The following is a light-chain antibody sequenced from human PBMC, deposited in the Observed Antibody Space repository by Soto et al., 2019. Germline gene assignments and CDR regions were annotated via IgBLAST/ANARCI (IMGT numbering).Light chain of an antibody. CDR1: RSVGNN. J-gene: IGKJ4*01. V-gene: IGKV3-11*01. CDR2: AAS. Sequence: TQSPATLSLSPGERDTLSCRASRSVGNNLVWYQKKPGPAPGLLIYAASTRATGIPARFSGSGSGTDFTLTISSLEPEDFAVYYCQQHADWPITFGGGTKVEIK. CDR3: QQHADWPIT.